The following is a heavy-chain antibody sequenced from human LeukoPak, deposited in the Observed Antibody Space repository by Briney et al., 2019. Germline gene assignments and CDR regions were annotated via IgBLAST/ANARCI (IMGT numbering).Heavy chain of an antibody. J-gene: IGHJ6*02. CDR2: ISGSGGST. V-gene: IGHV3-23*01. CDR1: GFTFSSYA. CDR3: AKEEKDYYYYGMDV. Sequence: GGSLRLSCAASGFTFSSYAMSWVRQAPGKGLEWVSAISGSGGSTYYADSVKGRFTISRDNSKNTLYLQMNRLRAEDTAVYYCAKEEKDYYYYGMDVWGQGTTVTVSS.